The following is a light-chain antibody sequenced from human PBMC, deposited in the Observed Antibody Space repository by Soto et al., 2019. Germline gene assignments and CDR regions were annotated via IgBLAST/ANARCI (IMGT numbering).Light chain of an antibody. CDR2: SHN. V-gene: IGLV1-44*01. J-gene: IGLJ1*01. CDR3: GAWDDRLNGYV. Sequence: QSVLTQPPSASGTPGQRVTISCSGISSNIGSNPVNWFQQLPGSAPKLLIYSHNQRPSGVPDGFSGSTSGTSASLAISALQSEDEAAYYCGAWDDRLNGYVFGTGTKLTVL. CDR1: SSNIGSNP.